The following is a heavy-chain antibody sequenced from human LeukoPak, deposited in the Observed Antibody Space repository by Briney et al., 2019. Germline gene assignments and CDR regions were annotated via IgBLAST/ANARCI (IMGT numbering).Heavy chain of an antibody. Sequence: KPSETLSLTCTGSGGSISSYYWSWILQPAGKGLEWIGRIYTSGSNNYNPSLKSRVIMSVDTSKNQFSLELSSVTAADTAVYYCARTPRRANSRYYYYMDVWGKGTTVTVSS. CDR1: GGSISSYY. D-gene: IGHD4-23*01. J-gene: IGHJ6*03. CDR3: ARTPRRANSRYYYYMDV. CDR2: IYTSGSN. V-gene: IGHV4-4*07.